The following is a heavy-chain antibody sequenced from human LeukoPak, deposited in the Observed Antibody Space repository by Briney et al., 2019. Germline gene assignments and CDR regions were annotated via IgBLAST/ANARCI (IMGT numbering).Heavy chain of an antibody. Sequence: KVSCKPSLCTFSRYAVSWVRQAAGQGLEGMGGIISIFGTANHAQKFQGRVTITADESMSTAYMELSSVRSEDTAVYYCARYTGKGFDYWGQGTLVTVSS. CDR1: LCTFSRYA. CDR3: ARYTGKGFDY. V-gene: IGHV1-69*01. CDR2: IISIFGTA. D-gene: IGHD1-1*01. J-gene: IGHJ4*02.